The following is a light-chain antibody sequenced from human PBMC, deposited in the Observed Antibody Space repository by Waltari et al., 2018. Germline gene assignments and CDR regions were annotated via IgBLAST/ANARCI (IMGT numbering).Light chain of an antibody. CDR1: SGSLSTTSY. CDR2: KAN. J-gene: IGLJ3*02. CDR3: ALYMGSGIWV. V-gene: IGLV8-61*01. Sequence: QTVVTQEPSLSVSPGGTVTLTCALSSGSLSTTSYATWYQKTPGQAPRTLVYKANARSSGVPDRFSGSIRGNTAALTITGAQADDESDYYCALYMGSGIWVFGGGTRLTVL.